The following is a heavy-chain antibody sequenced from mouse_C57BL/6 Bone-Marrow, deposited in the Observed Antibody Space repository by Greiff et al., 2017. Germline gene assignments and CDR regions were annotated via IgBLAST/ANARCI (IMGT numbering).Heavy chain of an antibody. CDR3: AKSRQLRLLWFAY. D-gene: IGHD3-2*02. Sequence: VQLQQSGAELVRPGTSVKVSCKASGYAFTNYLIEWVKQRPGQGLEWIGVINPGSGGTNYNEKFKGKATLTADKSSSTAYMQLSSLTSEDSAVYFCAKSRQLRLLWFAYWGKGTLVTVSA. V-gene: IGHV1-54*01. CDR1: GYAFTNYL. CDR2: INPGSGGT. J-gene: IGHJ3*01.